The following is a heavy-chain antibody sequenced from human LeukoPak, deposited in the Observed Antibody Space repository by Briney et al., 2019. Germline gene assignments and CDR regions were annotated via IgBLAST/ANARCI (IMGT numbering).Heavy chain of an antibody. V-gene: IGHV3-30-3*01. CDR2: ISYDGSNK. CDR3: ASLVHY. Sequence: PGRSLRLSCAASGFTFSSYAMHWVRQAPGKGLKWVAVISYDGSNKYYADSVKGRFTISRDNSKNTLYLQMNSLRAEDTAVYYCASLVHYWGQGTLVTVSS. J-gene: IGHJ4*02. CDR1: GFTFSSYA.